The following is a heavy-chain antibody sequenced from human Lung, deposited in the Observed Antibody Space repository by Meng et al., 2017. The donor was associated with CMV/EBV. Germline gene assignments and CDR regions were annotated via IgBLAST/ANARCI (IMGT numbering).Heavy chain of an antibody. CDR2: IIPIFGTA. CDR3: ARVRSRDYGDFYAHFDY. D-gene: IGHD4-17*01. CDR1: TFSSYA. V-gene: IGHV1-69*05. Sequence: TFSSYAISWGRQAPGQGLEWMGGIIPIFGTANYAQKFQGRVTITTDESTSTAYMELSSLRSEDTAVYYCARVRSRDYGDFYAHFDYWGQGTLVTVSS. J-gene: IGHJ4*02.